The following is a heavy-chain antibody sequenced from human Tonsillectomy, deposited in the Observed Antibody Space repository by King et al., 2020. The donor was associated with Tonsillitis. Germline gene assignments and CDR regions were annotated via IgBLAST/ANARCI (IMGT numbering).Heavy chain of an antibody. D-gene: IGHD6-19*01. CDR3: ARHWRYSSGWSVDY. CDR2: IYYSGRS. CDR1: GGSISSSSFY. V-gene: IGHV4-39*07. Sequence: QVQLQESGPGLVKPSETLSLTCTVSGGSISSSSFYWGWIRQPPGRGLEWIGTIYYSGRSYYRPSLQSRLTMSVDKSKNQLSLKLTSVTAADTAVFYCARHWRYSSGWSVDYWGQGMLVTVSS. J-gene: IGHJ4*02.